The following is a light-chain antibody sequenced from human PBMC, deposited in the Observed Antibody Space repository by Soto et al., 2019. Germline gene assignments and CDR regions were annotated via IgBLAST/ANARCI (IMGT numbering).Light chain of an antibody. CDR1: QSVSRY. V-gene: IGKV3-11*01. CDR3: QQYNSYGT. J-gene: IGKJ1*01. Sequence: EIVLTQSPATLSLSPGERATLSCRASQSVSRYLAWYQQKPGQPPRLLIYDASNRATGIPARFSGSGSGTDFTLIISSLDPEDFATYYCQQYNSYGTFGQGTKVEIK. CDR2: DAS.